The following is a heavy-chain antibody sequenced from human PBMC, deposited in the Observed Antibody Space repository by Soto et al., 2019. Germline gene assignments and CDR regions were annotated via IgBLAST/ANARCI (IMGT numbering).Heavy chain of an antibody. Sequence: QVQLQESGPGLVKPSETLSLTCTVSGGSISGYYWSWIRQPPGKGLEWIGYIYYTGSTNYNPSLKSRVTMSVDTSKNQFSLKVSSVTAADTAVYYCARGILGATVPIDYWGQGTLVTVSS. V-gene: IGHV4-59*01. J-gene: IGHJ4*02. CDR2: IYYTGST. CDR3: ARGILGATVPIDY. CDR1: GGSISGYY. D-gene: IGHD1-26*01.